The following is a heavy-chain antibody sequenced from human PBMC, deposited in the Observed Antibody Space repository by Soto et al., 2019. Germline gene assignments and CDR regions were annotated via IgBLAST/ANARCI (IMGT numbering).Heavy chain of an antibody. CDR3: AKEGSSSVADFDL. CDR2: IRGSGGST. CDR1: GFTFSSYA. J-gene: IGHJ2*01. V-gene: IGHV3-23*01. D-gene: IGHD6-13*01. Sequence: EVQLLESGGGLVQPGGSLRLSCAASGFTFSSYAMSWVRQAPGKGLEWVSGIRGSGGSTYYADSVKGRFTSSGDNSKNTLYLKMNSLRAEDTAVYYCAKEGSSSVADFDLWGRGTLVTVSS.